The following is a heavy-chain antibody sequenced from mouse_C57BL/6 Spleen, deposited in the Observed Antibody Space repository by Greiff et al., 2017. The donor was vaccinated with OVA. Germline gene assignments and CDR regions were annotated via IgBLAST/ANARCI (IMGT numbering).Heavy chain of an antibody. D-gene: IGHD2-3*01. CDR2: IYPGDGDT. Sequence: VQLQQSGAELVKPGASVKISCKASGYAFSSYWMNWVKQRPGKGLEWIGQIYPGDGDTNYNGKFKGKATLTADKSSSTAYMQLSSLTSEDSAVYFCARPEGDGYSYYFDYWGQGTTLTVSS. V-gene: IGHV1-80*01. CDR1: GYAFSSYW. J-gene: IGHJ2*01. CDR3: ARPEGDGYSYYFDY.